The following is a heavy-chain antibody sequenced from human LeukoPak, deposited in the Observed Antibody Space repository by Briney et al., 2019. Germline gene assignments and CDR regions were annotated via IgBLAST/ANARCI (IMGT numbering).Heavy chain of an antibody. D-gene: IGHD2-2*01. CDR1: GGSISSGSYY. V-gene: IGHV4-61*02. J-gene: IGHJ5*01. CDR2: IYTSGST. CDR3: ARGVIVVVPAAIGRLEANNWFDP. Sequence: SQTLSLTCTVSGGSISSGSYYWSWIRQPAGKGLEWIGRIYTSGSTNYNPSLKSRVTISVDTSKNQFSLKLSSVTAADTAVYYCARGVIVVVPAAIGRLEANNWFDPWGQGTLVTVSS.